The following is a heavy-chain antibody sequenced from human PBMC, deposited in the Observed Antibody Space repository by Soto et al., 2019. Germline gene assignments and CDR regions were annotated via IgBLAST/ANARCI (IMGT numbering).Heavy chain of an antibody. CDR2: ISPYNGKT. D-gene: IGHD3-16*02. CDR1: GYTFTTHG. CDR3: ARVDDYVWGSFRP. Sequence: ASVKVSCKASGYTFTTHGISWVRHSPVQVLEFIFCISPYNGKTTYAQKVQGRVTMTTDTSTSTAYMELRGLRSDDTAVYYCARVDDYVWGSFRPWGQGTQVTVS. V-gene: IGHV1-18*04. J-gene: IGHJ4*02.